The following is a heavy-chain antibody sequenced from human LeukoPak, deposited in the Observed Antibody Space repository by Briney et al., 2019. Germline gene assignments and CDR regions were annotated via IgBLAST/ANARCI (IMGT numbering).Heavy chain of an antibody. J-gene: IGHJ4*02. CDR1: GFTFSSYA. D-gene: IGHD5-12*01. CDR2: ISGSGGST. CDR3: AKPESIYAVDIVATPHY. Sequence: PGGSLRLSCEASGFTFSSYAMSWVRQAPGKGLEWVSAISGSGGSTYYADSVKGRFTISRDNSKNTLYLQMNSLRAEDTAVYYCAKPESIYAVDIVATPHYWGQGTLVTVSS. V-gene: IGHV3-23*01.